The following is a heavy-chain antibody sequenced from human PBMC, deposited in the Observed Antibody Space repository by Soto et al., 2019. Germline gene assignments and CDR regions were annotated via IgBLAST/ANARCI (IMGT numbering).Heavy chain of an antibody. Sequence: TSETLSLTCTVSGDSIGSGNKCWSGIRQAPGKGLEWIGYIFSSGTTYYNPSLKSRLTMSLDTSQNQFSLKLNSVTAADTAVYFCARVPSPFDFYYAMDVWGQGTAVTVS. V-gene: IGHV4-30-4*02. CDR1: GDSIGSGNKC. CDR3: ARVPSPFDFYYAMDV. CDR2: IFSSGTT. J-gene: IGHJ6*02. D-gene: IGHD3-16*01.